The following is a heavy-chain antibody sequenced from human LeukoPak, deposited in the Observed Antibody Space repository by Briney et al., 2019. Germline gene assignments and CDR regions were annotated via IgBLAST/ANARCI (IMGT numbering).Heavy chain of an antibody. V-gene: IGHV3-53*01. CDR2: IYPAGTT. CDR3: AREQAYWFGP. Sequence: PGGSLRLSCAACGFTVSNSYMTWVRQAPGKGLEWVSFIYPAGTTSYADSVKGRFTISRDSSKNTLHLQMNSLRADDTAVYYCAREQAYWFGPWGQGSLVTVSS. CDR1: GFTVSNSY. J-gene: IGHJ5*02.